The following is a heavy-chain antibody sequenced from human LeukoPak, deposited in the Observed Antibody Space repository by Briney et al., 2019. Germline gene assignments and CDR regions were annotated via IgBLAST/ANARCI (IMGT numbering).Heavy chain of an antibody. CDR2: IYTSGST. CDR3: ARVVGVTTDYYFDY. CDR1: GGSISSYY. J-gene: IGHJ4*02. Sequence: SETLSLTCTVSGGSISSYYWSWIRQPAGKGLEWIGRIYTSGSTNYNPSLKSRVTMSVDTSKNQLSLKLSSVTAADTAVYYCARVVGVTTDYYFDYWGQGTLVTVSS. V-gene: IGHV4-4*07. D-gene: IGHD1-26*01.